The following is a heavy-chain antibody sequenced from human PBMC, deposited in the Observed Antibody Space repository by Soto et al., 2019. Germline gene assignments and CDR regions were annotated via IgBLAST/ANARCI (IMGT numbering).Heavy chain of an antibody. D-gene: IGHD2-15*01. CDR2: ISSSGSTI. Sequence: GGSLRLSCAASGFTFSDYYMSWIRQAPGKGLEWVSYISSSGSTIYYADSVKGRFTISRDNAKNSLYLQMNSLRAEDTAVYYCARDRGFGYCSGGSCNYKTSTHFDPWGQGTLVTVSS. J-gene: IGHJ5*02. V-gene: IGHV3-11*01. CDR1: GFTFSDYY. CDR3: ARDRGFGYCSGGSCNYKTSTHFDP.